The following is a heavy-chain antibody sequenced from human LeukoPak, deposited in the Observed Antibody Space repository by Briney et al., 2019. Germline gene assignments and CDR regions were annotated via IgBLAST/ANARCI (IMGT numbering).Heavy chain of an antibody. CDR3: ARGRSYYSGGSCYSYFDY. CDR1: GYTFTGYY. D-gene: IGHD2-15*01. J-gene: IGHJ4*02. V-gene: IGHV1-2*02. CDR2: INPNSGGT. Sequence: ASVKVSCKASGYTFTGYYMHWVRQAPGQGLEWMGWINPNSGGTNYAQKFQGRVTMTRDTSISTAYMELSRLRSDDTAVYYCARGRSYYSGGSCYSYFDYWGQGTLVTVSS.